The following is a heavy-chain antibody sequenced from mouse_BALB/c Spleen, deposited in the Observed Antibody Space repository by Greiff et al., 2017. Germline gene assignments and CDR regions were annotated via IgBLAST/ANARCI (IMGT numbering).Heavy chain of an antibody. CDR3: ARGYDKRVFAY. CDR2: IWAGGST. D-gene: IGHD2-14*01. Sequence: QVQLQQSGPGLVAPSQSLSITCTVSGFSLTSYGVHWVRQPPGKGLEWLGVIWAGGSTNYNSALMSRLSISKDNSKSQVFLKMYSLQTDDTAMYYCARGYDKRVFAYWGQGTLVTVSA. V-gene: IGHV2-9*02. J-gene: IGHJ3*01. CDR1: GFSLTSYG.